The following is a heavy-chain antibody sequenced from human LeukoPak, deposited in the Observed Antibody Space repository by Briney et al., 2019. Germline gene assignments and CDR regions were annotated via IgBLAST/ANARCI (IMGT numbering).Heavy chain of an antibody. D-gene: IGHD4-17*01. J-gene: IGHJ4*02. Sequence: GGSLRLSCAASGFTFSTYAMTWVRQAPGKGLEWVSVIFNSGTSTYYADSVKGRFTISRDNSKNTLHLQMSSLRAEDTAVYYCAKDMYGDFGGVDYWDQGTLVTVSS. CDR2: IFNSGTST. CDR1: GFTFSTYA. CDR3: AKDMYGDFGGVDY. V-gene: IGHV3-23*01.